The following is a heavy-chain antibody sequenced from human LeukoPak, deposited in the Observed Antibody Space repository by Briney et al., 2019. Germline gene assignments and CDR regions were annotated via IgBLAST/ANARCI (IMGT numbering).Heavy chain of an antibody. J-gene: IGHJ3*02. D-gene: IGHD6-19*01. CDR1: GFTFSSYS. CDR2: ISSSSSYI. V-gene: IGHV3-21*01. CDR3: ATDYALQWLVLRDDAFDI. Sequence: GGSLRLSRAASGFTFSSYSMNWVRQAPGKGLEWVSSISSSSSYIYYADSVKGRFTISRDNAKNSLYLQMNSLRAEDTAVYYCATDYALQWLVLRDDAFDIWGQGTMVTVS.